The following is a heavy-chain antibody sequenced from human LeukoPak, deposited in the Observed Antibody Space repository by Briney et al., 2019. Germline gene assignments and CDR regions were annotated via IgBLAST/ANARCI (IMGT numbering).Heavy chain of an antibody. CDR3: AKVGFQRGDDAFDI. CDR2: MNPNSGNT. CDR1: GYTFTSYD. D-gene: IGHD6-25*01. J-gene: IGHJ3*02. V-gene: IGHV1-8*01. Sequence: ASVKVSCKASGYTFTSYDINWVRQATGQGLEWMGWMNPNSGNTGYAQKFQGRVTMTRNTSISTAYMELSSLRAEDTAVYYCAKVGFQRGDDAFDIWGQGTMVTVSS.